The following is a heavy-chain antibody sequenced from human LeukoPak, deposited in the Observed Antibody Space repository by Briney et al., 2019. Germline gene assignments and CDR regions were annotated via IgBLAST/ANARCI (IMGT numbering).Heavy chain of an antibody. CDR1: GGSISRYC. V-gene: IGHV4-4*07. CDR2: IYTSGST. CDR3: ARGPRNCSGGSCYSSWGPYYYGMDV. J-gene: IGHJ6*02. Sequence: AETLSLTCTVSGGSISRYCWSWIRQPAGKGLEWIGRIYTSGSTNYNPSLKSRVTMSVDTSKNQFSLKLSSVTAADTAVYYCARGPRNCSGGSCYSSWGPYYYGMDVWGQGTTVTVSS. D-gene: IGHD2-15*01.